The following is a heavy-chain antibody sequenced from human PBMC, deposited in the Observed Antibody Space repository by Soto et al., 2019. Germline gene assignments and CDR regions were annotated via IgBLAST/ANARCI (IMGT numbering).Heavy chain of an antibody. CDR3: ARVHDFWSGYYRRSYYYYGMDV. CDR2: IYSGGST. Sequence: LRLSCAASGFTVSSNYMSWVRQAPGKGLEWVSVIYSGGSTYYADSVKGRFTISRDNSKNTLYLQMNSLRAEDTAVYYCARVHDFWSGYYRRSYYYYGMDVWGQGTTATVSS. J-gene: IGHJ6*02. CDR1: GFTVSSNY. D-gene: IGHD3-3*01. V-gene: IGHV3-53*01.